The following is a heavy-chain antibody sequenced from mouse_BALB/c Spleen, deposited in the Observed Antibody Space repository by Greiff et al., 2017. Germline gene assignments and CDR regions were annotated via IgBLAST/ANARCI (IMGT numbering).Heavy chain of an antibody. CDR3: WRDVTWFAY. V-gene: IGHV5-1*02. CDR1: GFTFSSYS. CDR2: ISTDGSII. Sequence: VQLQQSGGGLVQPGASRKLSCAASGFTFSSYSMSWVHQTPEKSLEWVGAISTDGSIIYYPDTFKGQSTITADTSNNTHLLQISSLTYEDTAVYYCWRDVTWFAYWGQGTTVTVSA. J-gene: IGHJ3*01.